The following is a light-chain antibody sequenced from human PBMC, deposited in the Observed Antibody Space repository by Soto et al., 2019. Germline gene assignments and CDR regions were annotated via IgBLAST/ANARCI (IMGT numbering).Light chain of an antibody. CDR3: AAWDDSVSASCV. CDR1: SSNIGSNY. CDR2: RNN. V-gene: IGLV1-47*01. J-gene: IGLJ1*01. Sequence: QSVLTQPPSASGTPRQRATISCSGSSSNIGSNYVYWYQQLPGTAPKLLIYRNNQRPSGVPDRFSGSKSGTSASLAISGLRSEDEADYYCAAWDDSVSASCVCGAGTKVTV.